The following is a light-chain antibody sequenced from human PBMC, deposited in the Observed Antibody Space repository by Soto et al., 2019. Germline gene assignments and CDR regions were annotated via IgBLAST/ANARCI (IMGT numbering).Light chain of an antibody. CDR2: EVS. Sequence: QSALTQPASVSGSPGQSITISCTGSYSDVGTYNYVSWYQQHPGTAPKLMIHEVSDRPSGVSNRFSGSKSGNTASLTISGLQAEDEADYYCSSYTSATTWVFGGGTKLTVL. CDR1: YSDVGTYNY. V-gene: IGLV2-14*01. CDR3: SSYTSATTWV. J-gene: IGLJ3*02.